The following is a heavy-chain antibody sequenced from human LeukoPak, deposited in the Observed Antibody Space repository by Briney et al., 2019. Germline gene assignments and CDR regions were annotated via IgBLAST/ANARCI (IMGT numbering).Heavy chain of an antibody. Sequence: SETLTLTCAVYGGPFRGFFWSWIRQAPGKGLDWIGEVSHSGSSNYNPSLRSRISISLDTSKSQCSLKLTSVTAADSAVYYCARGIFYGGRNQYIWFDLWGQGTLVTVSS. V-gene: IGHV4-34*01. CDR1: GGPFRGFF. CDR2: VSHSGSS. D-gene: IGHD4-23*01. CDR3: ARGIFYGGRNQYIWFDL. J-gene: IGHJ5*02.